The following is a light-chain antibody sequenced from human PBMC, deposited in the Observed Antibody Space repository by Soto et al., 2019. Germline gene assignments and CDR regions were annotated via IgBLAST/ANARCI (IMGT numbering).Light chain of an antibody. CDR1: QTVSSS. CDR3: QQYNNWPPIT. J-gene: IGKJ5*01. Sequence: EIVMTQSPATLSVSPGERATLSFRTSQTVSSSFLAWYQQTPGQAPRLLIYDASIRATGIPARFSGSGSGTEFTLTLSSLQSEDFAVYYCQQYNNWPPITFGQGTRLEIK. CDR2: DAS. V-gene: IGKV3-15*01.